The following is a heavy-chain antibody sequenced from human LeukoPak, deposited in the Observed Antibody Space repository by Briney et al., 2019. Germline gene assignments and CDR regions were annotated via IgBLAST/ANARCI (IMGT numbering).Heavy chain of an antibody. CDR2: IYFTGST. J-gene: IGHJ4*02. D-gene: IGHD1-26*01. CDR1: GGSIGTSGFY. Sequence: SETLSLTCSVSGGSIGTSGFYWGWIRQPPGKGLEWIGTIYFTGSTYYSPSLKSRVTISVDTSKNQFSLKLSSVTAADTAVYYCARYREVGATVDYWGQGTLVTVSS. V-gene: IGHV4-39*07. CDR3: ARYREVGATVDY.